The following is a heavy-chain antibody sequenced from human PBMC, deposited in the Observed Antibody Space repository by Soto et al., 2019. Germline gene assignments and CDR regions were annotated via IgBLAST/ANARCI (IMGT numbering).Heavy chain of an antibody. V-gene: IGHV3-48*01. Sequence: EVQLVESGGGLVQPGGSLRLSCAASGFTFSSYNMNWVRQAPGKGLEWASFISSGSSTIYYADSVKGRFTISRDNAKNSLYLKMNSLRAEDTAVYYCARKGWARDAFDIWGQGTMVTVSS. D-gene: IGHD1-26*01. CDR2: ISSGSSTI. CDR1: GFTFSSYN. CDR3: ARKGWARDAFDI. J-gene: IGHJ3*02.